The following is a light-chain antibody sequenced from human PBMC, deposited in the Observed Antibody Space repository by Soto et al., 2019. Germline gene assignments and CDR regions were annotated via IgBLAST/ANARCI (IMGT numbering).Light chain of an antibody. CDR3: SSYTSGDTLV. J-gene: IGLJ3*02. V-gene: IGLV2-14*01. CDR1: TSDVGGYNY. CDR2: EVA. Sequence: QSALTQPASVSGSPGQSITISCTGTTSDVGGYNYVTWYQQHPGKAPKLIIYEVANRPPGVSSRFSGSKSGNTASLTISGLQAEDEADYYCSSYTSGDTLVFGGGTKLTVL.